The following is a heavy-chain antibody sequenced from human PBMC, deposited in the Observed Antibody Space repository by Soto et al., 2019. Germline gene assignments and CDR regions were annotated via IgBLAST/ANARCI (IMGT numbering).Heavy chain of an antibody. CDR2: ISDDGSSK. V-gene: IGHV3-30*04. J-gene: IGHJ6*03. CDR3: ARRTAAAYYMDV. D-gene: IGHD6-13*01. Sequence: GGSLRLSCAASGFTFSSYAMSWVRQAPGEGLEWVSVISDDGSSKDYADSVKGRFTISRDNSKDTLYLQMDSLKAEDTAVYYCARRTAAAYYMDVWGKGTTVTVSS. CDR1: GFTFSSYA.